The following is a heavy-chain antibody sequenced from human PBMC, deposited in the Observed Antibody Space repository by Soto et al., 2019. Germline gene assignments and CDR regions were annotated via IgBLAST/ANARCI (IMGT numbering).Heavy chain of an antibody. Sequence: QVQLVESGGGVVQPGRSLRLSCAASGFTFSSYGMHWVRQAPGKGLEWVAVISYDGSNKYYADYVKGRFTISRDNSKNTLYMQMNSLRAEDTVVYYCAKDIAFLGYCSGGSCYGGVDYWGQGTLVTVSS. D-gene: IGHD2-15*01. CDR1: GFTFSSYG. CDR3: AKDIAFLGYCSGGSCYGGVDY. V-gene: IGHV3-30*18. CDR2: ISYDGSNK. J-gene: IGHJ4*02.